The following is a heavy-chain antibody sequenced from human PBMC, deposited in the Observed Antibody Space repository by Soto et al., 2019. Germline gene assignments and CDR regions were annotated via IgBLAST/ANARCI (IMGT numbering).Heavy chain of an antibody. CDR2: IYPGDSNT. D-gene: IGHD6-13*01. V-gene: IGHV5-51*01. J-gene: IGHJ6*02. CDR3: ARLGIAAAGIPYHYYGMDV. Sequence: PGESLKISCKGSGYRFTRYWIAWVRQMPGKGLEWMGIIYPGDSNTRYSPSFQGQVTISADKSISTAYLQWSSLKASDTAIYYCARLGIAAAGIPYHYYGMDVWGQGTTVTVSS. CDR1: GYRFTRYW.